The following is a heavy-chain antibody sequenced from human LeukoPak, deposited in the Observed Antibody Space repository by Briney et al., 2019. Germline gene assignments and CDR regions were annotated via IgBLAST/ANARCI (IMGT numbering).Heavy chain of an antibody. V-gene: IGHV4-38-2*02. D-gene: IGHD1-14*01. CDR3: ARARRNVAEAMD. Sequence: SETLSLTCSVSGYSINNGFYWDWIRQPPGRGLEWIGGMCYNGETYYNPSPKSRVHISPDTSKNHFSLKLSSVTAADTAVYYCARARRNVAEAMDWGQGTLVTVSS. CDR1: GYSINNGFY. J-gene: IGHJ4*02. CDR2: MCYNGET.